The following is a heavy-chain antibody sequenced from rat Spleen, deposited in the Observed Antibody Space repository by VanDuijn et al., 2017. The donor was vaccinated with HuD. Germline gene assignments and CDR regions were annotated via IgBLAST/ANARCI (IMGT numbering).Heavy chain of an antibody. CDR3: ARGGRTEGPGFFDY. Sequence: QVQLKESGPGLVQPSQTLSLTCTVSGFSLTSYNVHWVRQPPGKGLEWMGRMRYNGDTSYNSALKSRLSISRDTSKNQVFLKMNSLQSEDTTTYYCARGGRTEGPGFFDYWGQGVMVTVSS. CDR2: MRYNGDT. J-gene: IGHJ2*01. V-gene: IGHV2-63*01. D-gene: IGHD1-11*01. CDR1: GFSLTSYN.